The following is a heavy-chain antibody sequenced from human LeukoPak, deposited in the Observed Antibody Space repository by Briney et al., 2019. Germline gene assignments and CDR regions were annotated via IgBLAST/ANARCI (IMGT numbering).Heavy chain of an antibody. CDR2: INPSGGST. D-gene: IGHD6-19*01. Sequence: ASVKVSCKASGYTFTSYYMHWVRQAPGQELAWMGIINPSGGSTSYAQKFQGRVTMTRDTSTSTVYMELSSLRSEDTAVYYCARSYSAVAFDYWGQGTLVTVSS. V-gene: IGHV1-46*03. CDR3: ARSYSAVAFDY. CDR1: GYTFTSYY. J-gene: IGHJ4*02.